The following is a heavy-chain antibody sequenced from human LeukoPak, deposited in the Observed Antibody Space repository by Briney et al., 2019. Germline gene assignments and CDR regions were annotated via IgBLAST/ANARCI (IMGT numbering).Heavy chain of an antibody. CDR3: ARQGGFASSAGV. Sequence: PSETLSLTCTVSGGSITSYYWSWIRQPPGKGLEWIGYINYSGSTNYNPSLKSRVTISVDTSKNQFSLKLSSVTAADTAVYFCARQGGFASSAGVCGKGTTVTVSS. V-gene: IGHV4-59*08. CDR2: INYSGST. J-gene: IGHJ6*04. D-gene: IGHD2-2*01. CDR1: GGSITSYY.